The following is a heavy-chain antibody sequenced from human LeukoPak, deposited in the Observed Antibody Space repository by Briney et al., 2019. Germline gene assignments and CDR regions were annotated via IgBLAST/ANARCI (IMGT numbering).Heavy chain of an antibody. CDR1: GDSVSSISVA. V-gene: IGHV6-1*01. Sequence: SQTLSLTCAISGDSVSSISVAWNWIRQSPSRGLEWLGRTYYRSKWYYEYAVSVKGRININPDPSKNQFSLQLNSVTPEDTAVYFCALARSEFQLGKDVLGQGTTVTVSS. CDR3: ALARSEFQLGKDV. J-gene: IGHJ6*02. D-gene: IGHD1-1*01. CDR2: TYYRSKWYY.